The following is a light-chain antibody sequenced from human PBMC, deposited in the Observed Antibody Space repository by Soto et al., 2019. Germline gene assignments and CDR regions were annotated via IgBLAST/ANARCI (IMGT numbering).Light chain of an antibody. CDR3: QQCNSSPWT. V-gene: IGKV3-11*01. Sequence: LTQSAAHLSLSPATRATLSCRAGQSVSSYLAWYQQKPGQAPSLLIYYAANSATSVPARCISSSGSAEDFLTTISRLPPDDFAYYYWQQCNSSPWTFGEGTKVDIK. CDR1: QSVSSY. J-gene: IGKJ1*01. CDR2: YAA.